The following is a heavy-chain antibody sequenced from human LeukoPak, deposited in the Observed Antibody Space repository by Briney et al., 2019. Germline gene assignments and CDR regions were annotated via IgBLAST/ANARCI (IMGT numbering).Heavy chain of an antibody. CDR2: IRSKAYGGTT. J-gene: IGHJ3*02. V-gene: IGHV3-49*04. D-gene: IGHD3-9*01. Sequence: GGSLRLSCTASGFTFGDYAMSWVRQAPGKGLEWVGFIRSKAYGGTTEYAASVKGRFTISRDDSKSIAYLQMNSLKTEDTAVYYCTSSTYYDILTGPRHAFDIWGQGTMVTVSS. CDR3: TSSTYYDILTGPRHAFDI. CDR1: GFTFGDYA.